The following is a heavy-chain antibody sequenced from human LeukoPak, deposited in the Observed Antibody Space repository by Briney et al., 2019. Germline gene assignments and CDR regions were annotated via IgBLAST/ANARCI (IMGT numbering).Heavy chain of an antibody. D-gene: IGHD3-10*01. J-gene: IGHJ6*02. V-gene: IGHV3-74*03. CDR3: ARMVRGDYYYYGMDV. CDR1: GFTFSSHW. Sequence: GSLRLSCAASGFTFSSHWMHWVRQAPGKGLVWVSRINSAGSVTTYADSVKGRFTTSRDNAKNSLYLQMNSLRAEDTAVYYCARMVRGDYYYYGMDVWGQGTTVTVSS. CDR2: INSAGSVT.